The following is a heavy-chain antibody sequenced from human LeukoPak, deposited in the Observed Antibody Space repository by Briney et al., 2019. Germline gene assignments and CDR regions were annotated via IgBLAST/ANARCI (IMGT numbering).Heavy chain of an antibody. CDR3: ARVDITAASCGVDCYYEY. V-gene: IGHV3-30*04. J-gene: IGHJ4*02. CDR1: GFTFSYYA. CDR2: ISSDGNNK. Sequence: GGSLRLSCGDSGFTFSYYAMHWVRQAPGKGLEWVAVISSDGNNKYYADSVKGRFTISRDNSKNTLYLQMDSLRAEDTAVYFCARVDITAASCGVDCYYEYWAQGTLVTVSS. D-gene: IGHD2-21*02.